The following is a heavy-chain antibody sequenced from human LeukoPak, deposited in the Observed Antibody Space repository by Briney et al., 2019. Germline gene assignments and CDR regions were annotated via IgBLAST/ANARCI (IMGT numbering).Heavy chain of an antibody. J-gene: IGHJ4*02. CDR2: IYYSGST. V-gene: IGHV4-59*08. CDR1: GGSTSRYY. CDR3: ARLPGIAAV. Sequence: SETLSLTCTVSGGSTSRYYWSWIRQPPGKRLEWLSYIYYSGSTTYNPSLKSRLTMSVDTSKNQISLKLISLTAADTAVYYCARLPGIAAVWGQGTLVTVSS. D-gene: IGHD6-13*01.